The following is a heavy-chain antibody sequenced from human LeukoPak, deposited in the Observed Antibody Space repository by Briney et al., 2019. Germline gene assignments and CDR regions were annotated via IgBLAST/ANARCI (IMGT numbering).Heavy chain of an antibody. Sequence: ASVKVSCKASGGTFSSYAISWVRRAPGQGLEWMGGIIPIFGTANYAQKFQGRVTVTADKSTSTAYMELSSLRSEDTAVYYCASSGLHARWFDPWGQGTLVTVSS. J-gene: IGHJ5*02. CDR1: GGTFSSYA. CDR2: IIPIFGTA. D-gene: IGHD1-14*01. CDR3: ASSGLHARWFDP. V-gene: IGHV1-69*06.